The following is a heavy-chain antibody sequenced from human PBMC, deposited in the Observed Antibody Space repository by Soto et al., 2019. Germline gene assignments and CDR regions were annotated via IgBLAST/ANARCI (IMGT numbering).Heavy chain of an antibody. Sequence: GESLKISCKGSGYSFTSYWIGWVRQMPGKGLEWMGIIYPGDSDTRYSPSFQGQVTISADKSISTAYLQWSSLKASDTAMYYCARHVASRGLLQRSWDYWGQGTLVTVSS. CDR3: ARHVASRGLLQRSWDY. CDR1: GYSFTSYW. CDR2: IYPGDSDT. J-gene: IGHJ4*02. D-gene: IGHD3-9*01. V-gene: IGHV5-51*01.